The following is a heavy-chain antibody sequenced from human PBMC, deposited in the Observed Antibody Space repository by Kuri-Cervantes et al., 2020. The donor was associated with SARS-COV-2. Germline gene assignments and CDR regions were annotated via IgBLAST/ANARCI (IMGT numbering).Heavy chain of an antibody. CDR3: ARDAQPSTFDRYYDSSGYYYGVAFDI. CDR1: GYTFTSYY. J-gene: IGHJ3*02. CDR2: INPSGGST. V-gene: IGHV1-46*01. Sequence: ASVKVSCKASGYTFTSYYMHWVRQAPGQGLEWMGIINPSGGSTSYAQKFQGRVTMTRDTSTSTVYMELSSLRSEDTAVYYCARDAQPSTFDRYYDSSGYYYGVAFDIWGQGTRVTVSS. D-gene: IGHD3-22*01.